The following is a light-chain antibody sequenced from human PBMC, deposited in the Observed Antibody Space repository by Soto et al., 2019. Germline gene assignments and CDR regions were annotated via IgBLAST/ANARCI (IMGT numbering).Light chain of an antibody. CDR3: SSYTTISTLEV. J-gene: IGLJ3*02. CDR1: SSDVGGYNY. CDR2: EVS. Sequence: QPASVSGSPGQSITISCTGTSSDVGGYNYVSWYQQHPGKAPKLMIYEVSNRPSGVSNRFSGSKSGNTASLTISGLQAEDEADYYCSSYTTISTLEVFGGGTKVTVL. V-gene: IGLV2-14*01.